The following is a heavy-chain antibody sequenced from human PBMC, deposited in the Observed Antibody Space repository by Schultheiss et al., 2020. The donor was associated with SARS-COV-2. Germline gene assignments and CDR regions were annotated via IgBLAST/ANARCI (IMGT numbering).Heavy chain of an antibody. CDR3: AKPLGYYYDSSGYSE. V-gene: IGHV3-21*01. D-gene: IGHD3-22*01. CDR1: GFTFSSYS. J-gene: IGHJ4*02. Sequence: GGSLRLSCAASGFTFSSYSMNWVRQAPGKGLEWVSSLSGGRSFIYYADSLKGRFTISRDNSKNTLYLQMNSLRAEDTAVYYCAKPLGYYYDSSGYSEWGQGTLVTVSS. CDR2: LSGGRSFI.